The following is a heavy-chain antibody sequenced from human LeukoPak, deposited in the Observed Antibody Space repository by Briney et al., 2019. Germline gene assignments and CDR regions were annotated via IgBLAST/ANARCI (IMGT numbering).Heavy chain of an antibody. Sequence: GGSLRLSCAASGFTFSSYAMHWVRQAPGKGLEWVAVISYDGSNKYYADSVMGRFTISRDNSKNTLYLQMNSLRAEDTAVYYCARAYGLDYWGQGTLVTVSS. CDR2: ISYDGSNK. J-gene: IGHJ4*02. CDR3: ARAYGLDY. CDR1: GFTFSSYA. V-gene: IGHV3-30-3*01. D-gene: IGHD4-17*01.